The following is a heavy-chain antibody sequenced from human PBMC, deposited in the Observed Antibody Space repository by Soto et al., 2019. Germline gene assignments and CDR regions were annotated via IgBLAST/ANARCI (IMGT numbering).Heavy chain of an antibody. V-gene: IGHV3-53*02. CDR3: ARAPPTTGYFDY. CDR1: GFTVSSNY. D-gene: IGHD4-17*01. CDR2: IYIGGST. J-gene: IGHJ4*02. Sequence: EVQLVETGGGLIQPGGSLRLSCAASGFTVSSNYMSWLRQAPGKGLEWVSVIYIGGSTYYADSVQGRFTISRDNSKNPLYLQMNSLRAEDTAVHYCARAPPTTGYFDYCGRGTLLTVSS.